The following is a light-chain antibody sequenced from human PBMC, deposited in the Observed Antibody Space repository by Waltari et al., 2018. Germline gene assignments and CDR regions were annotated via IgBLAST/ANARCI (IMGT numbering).Light chain of an antibody. CDR3: SSYTSSSTLA. CDR2: DVS. V-gene: IGLV2-14*03. CDR1: SGDVGGYKY. J-gene: IGLJ2*01. Sequence: QSALTQPASVSGSPGQSITISCTGTSGDVGGYKYVSWYKQHPGKAPKLMIYDVSNRPSGVSDRFSGSKSGNTASLTISGLQAEDDADYYCSSYTSSSTLAFGGGTKLTVL.